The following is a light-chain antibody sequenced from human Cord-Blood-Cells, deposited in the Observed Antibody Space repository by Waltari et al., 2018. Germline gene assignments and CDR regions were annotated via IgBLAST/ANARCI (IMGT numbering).Light chain of an antibody. CDR3: QQSYSTPHS. Sequence: DIQLTQYPSSPPASVVESVTITCRASQSISSYLNWYQQKPRKAPKLLIYAASSLQSGVPSRFSCSGSGTDFTLTISSLQPEDFSTYYCQQSYSTPHSFGQGTKLEIK. CDR1: QSISSY. CDR2: AAS. J-gene: IGKJ2*03. V-gene: IGKV1-39*01.